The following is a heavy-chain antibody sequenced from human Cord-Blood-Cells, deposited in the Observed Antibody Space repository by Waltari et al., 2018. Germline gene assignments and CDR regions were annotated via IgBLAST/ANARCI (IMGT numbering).Heavy chain of an antibody. CDR1: GGSISSYY. J-gene: IGHJ4*02. CDR2: IYYSGST. D-gene: IGHD2-2*01. V-gene: IGHV4-59*01. CDR3: ARAGYCSSTSCYFDY. Sequence: QVQLQESGPGLVKPSETLSLTCTVSGGSISSYYWSWIRQPPGKGLEWLGYIYYSGSTNYNPSLKSRVTISVDTSKNQFSLKRSSVTAADTAVYYCARAGYCSSTSCYFDYWGQGTLVTVSS.